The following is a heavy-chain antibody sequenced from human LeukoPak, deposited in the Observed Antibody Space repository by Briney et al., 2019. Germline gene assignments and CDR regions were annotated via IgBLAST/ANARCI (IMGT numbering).Heavy chain of an antibody. Sequence: PLETLSLTCTASGGSIRSYYWSWIRQPPGKGLEWIGEINHSGSTNYNPSLKSRVTMSVDTSKNQFSLKLSSVTAADTAVYYCARGGRGYDWGQGTLVTVSS. J-gene: IGHJ4*02. V-gene: IGHV4-34*01. D-gene: IGHD5-12*01. CDR1: GGSIRSYY. CDR2: INHSGST. CDR3: ARGGRGYD.